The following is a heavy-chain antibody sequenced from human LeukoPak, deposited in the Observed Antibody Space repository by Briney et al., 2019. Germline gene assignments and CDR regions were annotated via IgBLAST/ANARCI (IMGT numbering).Heavy chain of an antibody. J-gene: IGHJ4*02. Sequence: ASAKVSSKASGDIFTSHTINWVRQAPGQGLEWMGRIVPVLDKSDYAQKFQGRLTIIADKSTTTAYMELSGLRSEDTAVYYCARGRGIAVAGSIDSWGQGNLVTVSS. CDR3: ARGRGIAVAGSIDS. V-gene: IGHV1-69*08. D-gene: IGHD6-19*01. CDR1: GDIFTSHT. CDR2: IVPVLDKS.